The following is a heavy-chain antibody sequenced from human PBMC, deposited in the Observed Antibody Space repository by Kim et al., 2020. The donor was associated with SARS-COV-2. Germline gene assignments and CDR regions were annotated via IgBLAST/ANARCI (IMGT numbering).Heavy chain of an antibody. J-gene: IGHJ4*02. Sequence: SETLSLTCAVYGGSFSGYYWSWIRQPPGKGLEWIGEINHSGSTNYNPSLKSRVTISVDTSKNQFSLKLSSVTAADTAVYYCARGALRYFGWYISGFDYWGQGTLVTVSS. V-gene: IGHV4-34*01. CDR1: GGSFSGYY. D-gene: IGHD3-9*01. CDR2: INHSGST. CDR3: ARGALRYFGWYISGFDY.